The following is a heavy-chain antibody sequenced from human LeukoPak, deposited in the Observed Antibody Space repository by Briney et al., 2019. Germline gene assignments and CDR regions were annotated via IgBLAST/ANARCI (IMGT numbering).Heavy chain of an antibody. D-gene: IGHD2-2*01. J-gene: IGHJ4*02. CDR2: MYYSGST. CDR3: ARGAMNCSSTSCYVSHFDY. V-gene: IGHV4-39*01. Sequence: SETLSLTCSVSGGSISSSSHYWGWIRQPPGKGLEWIGSMYYSGSTYYNPSLKSRVTMSVDTSKNQFSLKLSSVTAADTAVYYCARGAMNCSSTSCYVSHFDYWGQGTLVTVSS. CDR1: GGSISSSSHY.